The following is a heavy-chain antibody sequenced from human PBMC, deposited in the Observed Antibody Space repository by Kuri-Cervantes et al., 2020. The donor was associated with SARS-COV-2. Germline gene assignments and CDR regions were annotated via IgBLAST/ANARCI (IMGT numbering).Heavy chain of an antibody. CDR1: GFTFSSYA. Sequence: GESLKISCAASGFTFSSYAMSWVRQAPGKGLEWVSAISGSGGSTYYADSVKGRFTISRDNSKNTLYLQMNNLRAEDTAVYYCAKAYWNYNYFDYWGQGTLVTVSS. D-gene: IGHD1-7*01. J-gene: IGHJ4*02. CDR2: ISGSGGST. CDR3: AKAYWNYNYFDY. V-gene: IGHV3-23*01.